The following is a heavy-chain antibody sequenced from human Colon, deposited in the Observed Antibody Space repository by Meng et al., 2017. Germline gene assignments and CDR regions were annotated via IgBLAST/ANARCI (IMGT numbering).Heavy chain of an antibody. J-gene: IGHJ4*02. D-gene: IGHD4-17*01. CDR3: ARDNPGDYVWDY. Sequence: QVQLVQSGAEVKKPGAAVKVSCKASGYTFTTYGISWMLQAPGQGLEWMGWISTYDDNTNYVEKFRGRVTMTTDTSTNTAYMELRSLRSDDTAVYYCARDNPGDYVWDYWGQGTLVTVSS. CDR2: ISTYDDNT. CDR1: GYTFTTYG. V-gene: IGHV1-18*01.